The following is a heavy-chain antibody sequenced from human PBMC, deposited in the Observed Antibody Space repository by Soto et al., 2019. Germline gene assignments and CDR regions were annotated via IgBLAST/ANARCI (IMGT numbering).Heavy chain of an antibody. V-gene: IGHV5-51*01. Sequence: PVESLIISCKVSGYSFTSYGIVWVLQMPGKGLEWMGIIYPGDSDTRYSPSFQGQVTISADKSISTAYLQWSSLKASDTAMYYCARQGSSGWYGGYWGQGTLVTVSS. CDR1: GYSFTSYG. J-gene: IGHJ4*02. CDR3: ARQGSSGWYGGY. CDR2: IYPGDSDT. D-gene: IGHD6-19*01.